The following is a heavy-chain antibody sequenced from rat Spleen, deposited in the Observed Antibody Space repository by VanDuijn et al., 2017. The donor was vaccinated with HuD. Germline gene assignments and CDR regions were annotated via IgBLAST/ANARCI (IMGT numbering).Heavy chain of an antibody. Sequence: QVQLKESGPGLVKPSETLSLTCTVSGFSLTSYHVSWVRQPPGKGLEWMGVIWGDGSTAYNSALKSRLSISRDTSKSQVFLKMNSLQTEDTATYYCASPEATRVSYYFDYWGQGVMVTVSS. J-gene: IGHJ2*01. V-gene: IGHV2-32*01. CDR1: GFSLTSYH. D-gene: IGHD1-4*01. CDR3: ASPEATRVSYYFDY. CDR2: IWGDGST.